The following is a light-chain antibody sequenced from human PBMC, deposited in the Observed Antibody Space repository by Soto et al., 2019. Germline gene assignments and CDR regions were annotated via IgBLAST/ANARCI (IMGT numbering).Light chain of an antibody. Sequence: QSVLTQPPSVSGAPGQRVTISCTGSSSNIGTGFEVHWYQQLPGTAPKLLIYGNTNRPSGVPDRFSASKSGTSASLAIAGLQAEDEADYYCQSYDNGLSAWVFGGGTKLTVL. CDR2: GNT. V-gene: IGLV1-40*01. CDR3: QSYDNGLSAWV. CDR1: SSNIGTGFE. J-gene: IGLJ3*02.